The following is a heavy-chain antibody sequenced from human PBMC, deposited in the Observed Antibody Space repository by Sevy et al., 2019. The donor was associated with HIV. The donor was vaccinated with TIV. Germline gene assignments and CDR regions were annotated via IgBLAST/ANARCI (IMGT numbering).Heavy chain of an antibody. Sequence: GGSLRLSCAASGFTFSSYSMNWVRQAPGKGLEWVSYISSSSSTIYYADSVKGRFTISRDNAKNSLYLQMNSLRAEDTAVYYCARTGPPGYYYDIRGSDYWGQGTLVTVS. V-gene: IGHV3-48*01. CDR3: ARTGPPGYYYDIRGSDY. CDR1: GFTFSSYS. D-gene: IGHD3-22*01. J-gene: IGHJ4*02. CDR2: ISSSSSTI.